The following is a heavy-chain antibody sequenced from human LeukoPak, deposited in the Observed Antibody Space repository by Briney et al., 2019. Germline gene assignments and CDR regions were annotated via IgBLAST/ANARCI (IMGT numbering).Heavy chain of an antibody. CDR1: GYIFSGYY. J-gene: IGHJ4*02. D-gene: IGHD6-19*01. CDR3: ARDGAVAGTAYPEY. Sequence: GASVKVSCKTSGYIFSGYYMHWVRQAPGQGLEWMGCINPNSGGTKYAQKFQGRVTMTRDTSISTAYMELSSLTSDDTALYYCARDGAVAGTAYPEYWGQGTLVTVSS. V-gene: IGHV1-2*02. CDR2: INPNSGGT.